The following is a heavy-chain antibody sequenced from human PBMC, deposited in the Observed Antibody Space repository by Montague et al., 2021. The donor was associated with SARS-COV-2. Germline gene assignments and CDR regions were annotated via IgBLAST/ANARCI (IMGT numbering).Heavy chain of an antibody. CDR1: GYDFTRYW. Sequence: SGAEVKKSGESQRISCRGSGYDFTRYWISWVRQMPGKGLEWMGRINPADSQTNYSPSFQGQVTISVDKSITTAYLQWSSLKPSDTAIYYCARSQHCGSDCYFAYWGQGSLVTVSS. D-gene: IGHD2-21*02. J-gene: IGHJ4*02. CDR3: ARSQHCGSDCYFAY. V-gene: IGHV5-10-1*01. CDR2: INPADSQT.